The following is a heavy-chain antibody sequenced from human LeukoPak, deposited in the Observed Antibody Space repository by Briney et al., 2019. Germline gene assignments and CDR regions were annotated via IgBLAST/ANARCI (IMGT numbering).Heavy chain of an antibody. CDR2: INPNSGNT. J-gene: IGHJ5*02. Sequence: ASVKVSCKASGYFFSNYDINWVRQATGQGLEWMGWINPNSGNTGYAQKFQGRVTITRNTSISTAYMELSRLRSDDTAVYYCARGPGGWYGVSWFDPWGQGTLVTVSS. V-gene: IGHV1-8*03. CDR1: GYFFSNYD. CDR3: ARGPGGWYGVSWFDP. D-gene: IGHD6-19*01.